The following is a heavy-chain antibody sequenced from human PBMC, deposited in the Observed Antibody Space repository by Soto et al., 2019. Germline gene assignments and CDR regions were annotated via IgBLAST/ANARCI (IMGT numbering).Heavy chain of an antibody. CDR2: INLRGGTT. Sequence: QVQLVQSGAEVRKPGASVRLSCETSGYNFNQYYIHWVRQAPGQGLEWMGIINLRGGTTEYAHKFRGRVTVTGDTPTSTAYMQLSSLRPDDTAVYFCARGPDDSDVPRWDYWGQGTLVTVSS. D-gene: IGHD4-17*01. CDR1: GYNFNQYY. V-gene: IGHV1-46*02. J-gene: IGHJ4*02. CDR3: ARGPDDSDVPRWDY.